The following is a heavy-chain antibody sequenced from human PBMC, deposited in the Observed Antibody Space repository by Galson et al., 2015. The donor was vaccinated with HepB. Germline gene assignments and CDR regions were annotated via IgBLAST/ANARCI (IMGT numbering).Heavy chain of an antibody. CDR3: AKAMSGYSYGSEVDY. D-gene: IGHD5-18*01. CDR2: ISYDGSNK. CDR1: GFTFSSYG. V-gene: IGHV3-30*18. J-gene: IGHJ4*02. Sequence: SLRLSCAASGFTFSSYGMHWVRQAPGKGLEWVAVISYDGSNKYYADSVQGRFTISRDNSKNTLYLQMNSLRAEDTAVYYCAKAMSGYSYGSEVDYWGQGTLVTVSS.